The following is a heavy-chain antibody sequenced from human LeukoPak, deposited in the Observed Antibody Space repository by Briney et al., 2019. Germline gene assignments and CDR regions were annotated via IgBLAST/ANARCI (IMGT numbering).Heavy chain of an antibody. CDR1: GFTFSSYG. CDR3: ATQRGTWIQLWSSPNY. J-gene: IGHJ4*02. V-gene: IGHV3-30*03. Sequence: GRSLRLSCAASGFTFSSYGMHWVRQAPGKGLEWVAVISYDGSNKYYADSVKGRFTISRDNSKNTLYLQMNSLRAEDTAVYYCATQRGTWIQLWSSPNYWGQGTLVTVSS. CDR2: ISYDGSNK. D-gene: IGHD5-18*01.